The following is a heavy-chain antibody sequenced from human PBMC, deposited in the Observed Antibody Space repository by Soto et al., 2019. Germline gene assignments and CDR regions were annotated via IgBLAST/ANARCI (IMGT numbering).Heavy chain of an antibody. V-gene: IGHV3-23*01. Sequence: VGSLRLSCAASGFTFSSYAMSWVRQAPGKGLEWVSAISGSGGSTYYADSVKGRFTISRDNSKNTLYLQMNSLRAEDTAVYYCAKRPAAIRGSYYYYGMDVWGQGTTVTVSS. CDR3: AKRPAAIRGSYYYYGMDV. J-gene: IGHJ6*02. CDR1: GFTFSSYA. D-gene: IGHD2-2*02. CDR2: ISGSGGST.